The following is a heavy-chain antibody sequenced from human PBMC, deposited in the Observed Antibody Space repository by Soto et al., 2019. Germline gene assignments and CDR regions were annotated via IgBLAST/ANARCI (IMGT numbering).Heavy chain of an antibody. J-gene: IGHJ5*01. D-gene: IGHD3-16*02. Sequence: VQLVQSGAEVKKPGASVKVSCNASGYTFTNYAMHWVRQAPGQSLEWMGWINGGNGDTKYSQKFQERITFTRDTSAMPAYMEVNSVRSEDAAVYYCATSVILETGTLNGFEPWGQGNMLTVAS. CDR2: INGGNGDT. CDR1: GYTFTNYA. V-gene: IGHV1-3*01. CDR3: ATSVILETGTLNGFEP.